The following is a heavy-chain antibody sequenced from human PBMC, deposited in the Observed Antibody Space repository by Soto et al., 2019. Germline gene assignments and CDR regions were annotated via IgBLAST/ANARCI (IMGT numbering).Heavy chain of an antibody. CDR3: ARSLPGTYGAFDL. V-gene: IGHV3-74*01. CDR2: ISGDGSST. CDR1: EFTFRSYW. D-gene: IGHD1-7*01. Sequence: PAGSLRLSCAASEFTFRSYWMHWVRQSPGKGLVWVSRISGDGSSTTYADSVRGRFTISRDNAKNTVYLQMDSLRAEDTAVYYCARSLPGTYGAFDLWGQGTMVTVSS. J-gene: IGHJ3*01.